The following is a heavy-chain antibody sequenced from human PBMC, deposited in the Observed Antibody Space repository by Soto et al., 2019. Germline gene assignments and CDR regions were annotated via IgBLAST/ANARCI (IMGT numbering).Heavy chain of an antibody. V-gene: IGHV1-18*01. CDR1: GYTLTNYA. J-gene: IGHJ4*02. D-gene: IGHD2-15*01. CDR2: INTYNGNS. CDR3: ARDCTGGSCFCIY. Sequence: QVQLVQSAAEVKKPGASVKVSCKASGYTLTNYAISWVRQAPGQGPEWMGWINTYNGNSNYAQKFQGRVTMTPDTSTNTAYMELRSRTSDDTAVYYFARDCTGGSCFCIYWGQGTLVTVSS.